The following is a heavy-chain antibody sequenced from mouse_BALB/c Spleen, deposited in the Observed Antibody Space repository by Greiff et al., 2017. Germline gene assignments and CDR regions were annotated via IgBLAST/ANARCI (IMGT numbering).Heavy chain of an antibody. CDR1: GYTFTSYW. CDR2: IYPGNSDT. Sequence: VQLQQSGTVLARPGASVKMSCKASGYTFTSYWMHWVKQRPGQGLEWIGAIYPGNSDTSYNQKFKGKAKLTAVTSTSTAYMELSSLTNEDSAVYYCSSYDGYYGAMDYWGQGTSVTVSS. V-gene: IGHV1-5*01. CDR3: SSYDGYYGAMDY. D-gene: IGHD2-3*01. J-gene: IGHJ4*01.